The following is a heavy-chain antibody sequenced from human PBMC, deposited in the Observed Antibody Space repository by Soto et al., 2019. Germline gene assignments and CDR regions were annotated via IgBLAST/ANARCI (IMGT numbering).Heavy chain of an antibody. CDR1: GGSISSGGYY. CDR2: IYYSGST. V-gene: IGHV4-31*03. Sequence: SETLSLTSTVSGGSISSGGYYWSWIRQHPGKGLEWIGYIYYSGSTYFNPSLKSRLTISVDTSKNQFSLQLSSVTAADTAVYYCARAGHSSSSEGANWFDPWGQGTLVTVSS. D-gene: IGHD6-6*01. J-gene: IGHJ5*02. CDR3: ARAGHSSSSEGANWFDP.